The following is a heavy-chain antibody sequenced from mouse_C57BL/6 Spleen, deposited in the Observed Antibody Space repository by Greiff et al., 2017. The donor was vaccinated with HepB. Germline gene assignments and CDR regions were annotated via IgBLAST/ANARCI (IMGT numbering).Heavy chain of an antibody. V-gene: IGHV1-81*01. CDR2: IYPRSGNT. Sequence: VHLVESGAEPARPGASVKLSCKASGYTFTSYGISWVKQRTGQGLEWIGEIYPRSGNTYYNEKFKGKATLTADKSSSTAYMELRSLTSEDSAVYFCARLYGNYEASAMDYWGQGTSVTVSS. CDR1: GYTFTSYG. CDR3: ARLYGNYEASAMDY. J-gene: IGHJ4*01. D-gene: IGHD2-1*01.